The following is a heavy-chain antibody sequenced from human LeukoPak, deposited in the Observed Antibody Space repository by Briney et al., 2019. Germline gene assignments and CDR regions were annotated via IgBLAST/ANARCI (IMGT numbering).Heavy chain of an antibody. D-gene: IGHD2-15*01. V-gene: IGHV3-7*01. CDR1: GFTFSSYW. Sequence: GGSLRLSCAASGFTFSSYWMSWVRQAPGKGLEWEANIKQDGSEKYYVDSVKGRFTISRDNAKNSLYLQMNSLRAEDTAVYYCARPSPIYCSGGSCYGYYFDYWGQGTLVTVSS. J-gene: IGHJ4*02. CDR3: ARPSPIYCSGGSCYGYYFDY. CDR2: IKQDGSEK.